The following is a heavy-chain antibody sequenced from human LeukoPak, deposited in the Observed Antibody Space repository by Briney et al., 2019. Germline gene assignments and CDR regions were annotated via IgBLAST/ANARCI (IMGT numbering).Heavy chain of an antibody. J-gene: IGHJ4*02. Sequence: SETLSLTCAVYGGPFSGYYWSWIRQPPGKGLEWIGEINHSGSTNYNPSLKSRVTISVDTSKNQFSLKLSSVTAADTAVYYCARTVYAIDYWGQGTLVTVSS. CDR1: GGPFSGYY. CDR2: INHSGST. V-gene: IGHV4-34*01. D-gene: IGHD2-8*01. CDR3: ARTVYAIDY.